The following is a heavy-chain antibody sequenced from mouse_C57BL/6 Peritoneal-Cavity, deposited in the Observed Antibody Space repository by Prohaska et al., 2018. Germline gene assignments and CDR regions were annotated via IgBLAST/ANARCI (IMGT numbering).Heavy chain of an antibody. CDR1: GYTFTSYW. J-gene: IGHJ3*01. V-gene: IGHV1-72*01. D-gene: IGHD2-3*01. CDR2: IDPNRCGN. CDR3: ARGGGGWFGDFQFAY. Sequence: QVQLQQPGAELVKPGASVKLSCKASGYTFTSYWMHWVNQRPGRGLAWIGRIDPNRCGNKYNGNLKGKATLSVDEPVITGYMQLSRLTSEDSAVYLCARGGGGWFGDFQFAYWGQGTLVTVSA.